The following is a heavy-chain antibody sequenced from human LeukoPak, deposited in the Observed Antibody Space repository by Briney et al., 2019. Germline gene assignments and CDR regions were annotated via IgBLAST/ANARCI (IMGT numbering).Heavy chain of an antibody. CDR1: GFTFSGSA. V-gene: IGHV3-73*01. CDR2: IRSKANSYAT. Sequence: GGSLRLSCAASGFTFSGSAMHWVRQASGKGLEWVGRIRSKANSYATAYAASAKGRFTISRDDSKNTAYLQMNSLKTEDTAVYYCTRDYGDLAFFDYWGQGTLVTVSS. D-gene: IGHD4-17*01. CDR3: TRDYGDLAFFDY. J-gene: IGHJ4*02.